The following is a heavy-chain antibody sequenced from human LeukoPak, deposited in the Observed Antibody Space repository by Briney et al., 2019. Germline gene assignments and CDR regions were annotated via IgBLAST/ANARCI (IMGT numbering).Heavy chain of an antibody. CDR1: GYTFTGYY. CDR3: ARELGSYYYDSRGGFDY. CDR2: INPNSGGT. J-gene: IGHJ4*02. V-gene: IGHV1-2*04. Sequence: ASVKVSCKASGYTFTGYYMHWVRQAPGQGLEWMGWINPNSGGTNYAQKFQGWVTMTRDTSISTAYMELSRLRSDDTAVYYCARELGSYYYDSRGGFDYWGQGTLVTVSS. D-gene: IGHD3-22*01.